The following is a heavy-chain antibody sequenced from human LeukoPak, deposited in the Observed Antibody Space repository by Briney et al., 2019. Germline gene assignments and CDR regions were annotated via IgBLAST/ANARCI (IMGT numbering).Heavy chain of an antibody. CDR3: ARDMDIVATITYNYYYGMDV. V-gene: IGHV1-18*01. CDR2: ISAYNGNA. CDR1: GYTFTSYG. J-gene: IGHJ6*02. D-gene: IGHD5-12*01. Sequence: ASVKVSCKASGYTFTSYGISWVRQTPGQGLEWMGWISAYNGNANYAQKLQGRATMTTDTSTSTAYMELRSLRSDDTAVYYCARDMDIVATITYNYYYGMDVWGQGTTVTVSS.